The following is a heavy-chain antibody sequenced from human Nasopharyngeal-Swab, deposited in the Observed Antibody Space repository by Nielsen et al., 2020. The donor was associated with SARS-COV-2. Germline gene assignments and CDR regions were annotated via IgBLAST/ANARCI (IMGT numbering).Heavy chain of an antibody. CDR3: ARALGYDSSVVDY. D-gene: IGHD3-22*01. Sequence: SPTLSLTCAVSGGSISSGGYSWSWIRQPPGKGLEWIGYIYHSGSTYYNPSLKSRVTISVDRSKNQFSLKLSSVTAADTAVYYCARALGYDSSVVDYWGQGTLVTVSS. V-gene: IGHV4-30-2*01. CDR2: IYHSGST. CDR1: GGSISSGGYS. J-gene: IGHJ4*02.